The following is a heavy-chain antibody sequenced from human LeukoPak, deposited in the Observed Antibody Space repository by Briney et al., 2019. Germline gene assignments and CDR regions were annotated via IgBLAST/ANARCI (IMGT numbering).Heavy chain of an antibody. CDR1: GGTFSSYA. Sequence: ASVKVSCKASGGTFSSYAISWVRQAPGQGLEWMGGIIPIFGTANYAQKFQGRVTITADESTSTAYMELSSLRSEDTAVYYCARAAIPYYYDSPYYFDYWGQGTLVTVSS. J-gene: IGHJ4*02. CDR2: IIPIFGTA. D-gene: IGHD3-22*01. V-gene: IGHV1-69*13. CDR3: ARAAIPYYYDSPYYFDY.